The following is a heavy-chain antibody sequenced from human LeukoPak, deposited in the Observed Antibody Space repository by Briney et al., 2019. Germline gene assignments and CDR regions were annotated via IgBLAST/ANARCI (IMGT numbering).Heavy chain of an antibody. CDR2: IKSKTDGGTT. Sequence: PGGSLRLSCAASGFTFSNAWMSWVRQAPGKGLEWVGRIKSKTDGGTTDYAAPVKGRFTISIDDSKNTLYLQMNSLKTEDTAVYYCTTDTYGITGTPSGDAFDIWGQGTMVTVSS. J-gene: IGHJ3*02. D-gene: IGHD1-20*01. CDR1: GFTFSNAW. V-gene: IGHV3-15*01. CDR3: TTDTYGITGTPSGDAFDI.